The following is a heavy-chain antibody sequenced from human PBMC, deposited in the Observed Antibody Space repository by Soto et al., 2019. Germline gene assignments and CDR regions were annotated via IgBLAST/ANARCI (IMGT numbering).Heavy chain of an antibody. D-gene: IGHD2-2*02. V-gene: IGHV1-2*02. CDR3: ARGGIDCSRTSCYTGWFDP. J-gene: IGHJ5*02. Sequence: ASVKVSCKASGGKFSSYAISWARHAPGQEHEWMGWINPNSGGTNYAQKFQGRVTMTRDTSISTAYMDLSRLRSDDTAVYYCARGGIDCSRTSCYTGWFDPWGQGTLVTVSS. CDR1: GGKFSSYA. CDR2: INPNSGGT.